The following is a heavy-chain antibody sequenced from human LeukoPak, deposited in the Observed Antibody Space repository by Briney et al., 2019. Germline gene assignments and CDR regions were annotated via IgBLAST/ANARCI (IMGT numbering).Heavy chain of an antibody. D-gene: IGHD3-22*01. J-gene: IGHJ4*02. Sequence: ASVKVSCKASGYTFTGYYMRRVRQAPGQGLEWMGWINPNSGGTNYAQKFQGRVTMTRDTSISTAYMELSRLRSDDTAVYYCARGSLQTMIVVVTLLSYWGQGTLVTVSS. CDR1: GYTFTGYY. CDR3: ARGSLQTMIVVVTLLSY. CDR2: INPNSGGT. V-gene: IGHV1-2*02.